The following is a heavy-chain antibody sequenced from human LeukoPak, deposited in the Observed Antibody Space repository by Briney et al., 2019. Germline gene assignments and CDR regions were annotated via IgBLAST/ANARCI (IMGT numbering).Heavy chain of an antibody. CDR1: GGSFSGYY. CDR3: ARGTRITMVRGVQPLYYFDY. D-gene: IGHD3-10*01. J-gene: IGHJ4*02. Sequence: SETLSLTRAVYGGSFSGYYWSWIRQPPGKGLEWIGEINHSGSTNYNPSLKSRVTISVDTSKNQFSLKLSSVTAADTAVYYCARGTRITMVRGVQPLYYFDYWGQGTLVTVSS. CDR2: INHSGST. V-gene: IGHV4-34*01.